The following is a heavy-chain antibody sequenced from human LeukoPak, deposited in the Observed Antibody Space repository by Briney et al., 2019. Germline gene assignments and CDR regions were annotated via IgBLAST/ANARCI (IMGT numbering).Heavy chain of an antibody. J-gene: IGHJ5*02. CDR2: ISWNSGSI. CDR3: AKGPYDFWSTWFDA. V-gene: IGHV3-9*01. Sequence: GGSLRLSCAASGFTFDDYAMHWVRQAPGKGLEWVSGISWNSGSIGYADSVKGRFTISRDNAKNSLYLQMNSLRAEDTALYYCAKGPYDFWSTWFDAWGQGTLVTVSS. CDR1: GFTFDDYA. D-gene: IGHD3-3*01.